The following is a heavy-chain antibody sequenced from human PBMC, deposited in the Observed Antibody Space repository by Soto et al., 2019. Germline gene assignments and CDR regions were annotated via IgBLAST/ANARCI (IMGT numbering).Heavy chain of an antibody. J-gene: IGHJ4*01. CDR3: ARDLRYYDFWSGLKMPGY. CDR1: GYTFTSYG. Sequence: DSVQVSCKASGYTFTSYGISWVRQAPGQGLEWMGWISAYNGNTNYAQKLQGRVTMNTDTSTSTAYMELRSLRSDDTAVYYCARDLRYYDFWSGLKMPGYWGQ. D-gene: IGHD3-3*01. V-gene: IGHV1-18*01. CDR2: ISAYNGNT.